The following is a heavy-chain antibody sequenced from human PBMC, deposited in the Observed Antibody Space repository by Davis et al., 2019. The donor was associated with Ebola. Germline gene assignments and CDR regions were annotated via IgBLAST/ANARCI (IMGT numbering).Heavy chain of an antibody. CDR3: AVVYYDSSVVY. V-gene: IGHV4-34*01. CDR1: GGSFSGYY. J-gene: IGHJ4*02. D-gene: IGHD3-22*01. CDR2: INHSGST. Sequence: PGGSLRLSCAVYGGSFSGYYWSWIRQPPGKGLEWIGEINHSGSTNYNPSLKSRVTISVDTSKNQFSLKLSSVTAADTAVYYCAVVYYDSSVVYWGQGTLVTVSS.